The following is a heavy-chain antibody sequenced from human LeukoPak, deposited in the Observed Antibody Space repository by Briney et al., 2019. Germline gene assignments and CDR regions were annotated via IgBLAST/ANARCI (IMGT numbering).Heavy chain of an antibody. CDR1: GFTFSSYE. Sequence: GGSLRLSCAASGFTFSSYEMNWVRQAPGKGLEWVSYISSSGSTIYYADSVKGRFTISRDNAKNSLYLQMNGLRAEDTAVYYCARLERELLGYYYYYMDVWGKGTTVTVSS. D-gene: IGHD1-1*01. J-gene: IGHJ6*03. CDR2: ISSSGSTI. V-gene: IGHV3-48*03. CDR3: ARLERELLGYYYYYMDV.